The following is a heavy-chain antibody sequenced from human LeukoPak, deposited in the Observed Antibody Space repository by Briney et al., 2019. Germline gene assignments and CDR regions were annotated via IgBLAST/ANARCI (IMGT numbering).Heavy chain of an antibody. CDR2: ISSSSSYI. CDR1: GFTFSSYS. Sequence: GGSLRLSCAASGFTFSSYSMNWVRQAPGKGLEWVSSISSSSSYIYYADSVKGRFTISRDNAKNSLYLQMNSLRAEDTAVYYCARDGPILVVVADDAFDIWGRGTMVTVSS. J-gene: IGHJ3*02. D-gene: IGHD2-15*01. CDR3: ARDGPILVVVADDAFDI. V-gene: IGHV3-21*01.